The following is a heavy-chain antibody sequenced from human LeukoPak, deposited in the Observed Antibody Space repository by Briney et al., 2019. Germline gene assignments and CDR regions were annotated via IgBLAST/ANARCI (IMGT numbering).Heavy chain of an antibody. V-gene: IGHV3-74*01. Sequence: GGSLRLSCAASGFTFSSSWMHWVRQARGKGLVWVSRITRDGSSTTYVDSVKGRFTTSRDNAKNTLYLQMDSLRDDDTAVYYCARDPGYESWSPFWGGMDVWGNGTTVIVSS. CDR2: ITRDGSST. J-gene: IGHJ6*04. D-gene: IGHD3-16*01. CDR1: GFTFSSSW. CDR3: ARDPGYESWSPFWGGMDV.